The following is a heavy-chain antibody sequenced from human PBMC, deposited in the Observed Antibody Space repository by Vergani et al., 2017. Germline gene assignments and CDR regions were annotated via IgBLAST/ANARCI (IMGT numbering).Heavy chain of an antibody. D-gene: IGHD3-10*01. CDR1: GITFKNAW. J-gene: IGHJ3*02. CDR3: VIDQVTMLRGSDALDI. Sequence: EVQVVESGGGLIKPGGSLRLSCVVSGITFKNAWINWVRQAPGKGLEWIGRIRSKNDGGTADYAAPLKGRFTISRDDSKSIAYLQMNNLQTEDTAMYYCVIDQVTMLRGSDALDIWGQGTMVTVSS. V-gene: IGHV3-15*01. CDR2: IRSKNDGGTA.